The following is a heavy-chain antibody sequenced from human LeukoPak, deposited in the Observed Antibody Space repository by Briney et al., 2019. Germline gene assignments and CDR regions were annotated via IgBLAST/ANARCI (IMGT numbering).Heavy chain of an antibody. CDR3: SSGRSPAQ. V-gene: IGHV3-15*01. CDR1: GSTFSNAW. Sequence: GGSLRLSCAASGSTFSNAWMNWVGQAPGKGLEWVGRIKSKSDGGATDYAAPVKGRFNISRDDSENTMYMQMSSLKTEDTAVYYCSSGRSPAQWGQGTLVTVSS. J-gene: IGHJ4*02. CDR2: IKSKSDGGAT. D-gene: IGHD1-26*01.